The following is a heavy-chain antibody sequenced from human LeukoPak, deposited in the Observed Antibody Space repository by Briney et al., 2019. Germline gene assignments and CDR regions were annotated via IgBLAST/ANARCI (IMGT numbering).Heavy chain of an antibody. Sequence: GGSLRLSCAASGFTVSSNYMSWVRQAPGKGLEWISNIRTTAEGAKYAYYADSVKGRVTISRDDGKNTLYLHMNSLRDDDTAVYYCATDQRYAFDYWGQGILVTVSS. D-gene: IGHD3-9*01. CDR2: IRTTAEGAKYA. V-gene: IGHV3-48*02. CDR1: GFTVSSNY. J-gene: IGHJ4*02. CDR3: ATDQRYAFDY.